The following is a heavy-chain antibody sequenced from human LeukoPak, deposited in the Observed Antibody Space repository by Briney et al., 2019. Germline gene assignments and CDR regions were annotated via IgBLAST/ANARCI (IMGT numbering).Heavy chain of an antibody. J-gene: IGHJ3*02. V-gene: IGHV5-51*01. CDR1: GYSFTSYW. CDR3: ATVAANAFDI. Sequence: VESLKISCKGSGYSFTSYWIGWVRQIPGKGLEWMGIIYPGDSDTRYSPSFQGQVTISADNSISTAYVQWSSLKASDTAMYYCATVAANAFDIWGQGTMVTVSS. D-gene: IGHD6-19*01. CDR2: IYPGDSDT.